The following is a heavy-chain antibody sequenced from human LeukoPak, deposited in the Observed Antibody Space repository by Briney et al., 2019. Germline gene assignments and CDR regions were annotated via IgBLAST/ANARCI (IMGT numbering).Heavy chain of an antibody. V-gene: IGHV1-18*01. CDR3: ARAPPDVDTAMADY. J-gene: IGHJ4*02. CDR2: ISAYNGNT. Sequence: GASVKVSCKASGYTFTSYGISWVRQAPGQGLEWMGWISAYNGNTNYAQKLQGRVTMTTDTSTSTAYMELRSLRSDDTAVYYCARAPPDVDTAMADYWGQGTLVTVSS. CDR1: GYTFTSYG. D-gene: IGHD5-18*01.